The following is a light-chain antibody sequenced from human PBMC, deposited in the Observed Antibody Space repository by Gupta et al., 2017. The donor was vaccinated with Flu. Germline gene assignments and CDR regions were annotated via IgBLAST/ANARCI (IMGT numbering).Light chain of an antibody. V-gene: IGLV1-40*01. J-gene: IGLJ1*01. CDR2: GNS. CDR3: QSYDSSLRDV. Sequence: QSVLTQPPSVSGAPGQRVTISCTGRSSNLGAGYDVPWYQQLPGTAPKLLIYGNSNRPSGVPERFSGSKSGTSASLAITGLQAEDEADYYCQSYDSSLRDVFGTGTKVTVL. CDR1: SSNLGAGYD.